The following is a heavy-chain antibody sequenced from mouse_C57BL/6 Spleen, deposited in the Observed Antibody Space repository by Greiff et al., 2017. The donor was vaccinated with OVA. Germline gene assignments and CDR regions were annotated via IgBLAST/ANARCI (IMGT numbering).Heavy chain of an antibody. CDR3: ATYDYDSWFAY. CDR1: GYTFTDYY. J-gene: IGHJ3*01. CDR2: INPNNGGT. Sequence: EVQLQQSGPELVKPGASVKISCEASGYTFTDYYMNWVKQSHGKSLEWIGDINPNNGGTSYNQKFKGKATLTVDKSSSTAYMELRSLTSEDSAVYYCATYDYDSWFAYWGQWTLVTVSA. V-gene: IGHV1-26*01. D-gene: IGHD2-4*01.